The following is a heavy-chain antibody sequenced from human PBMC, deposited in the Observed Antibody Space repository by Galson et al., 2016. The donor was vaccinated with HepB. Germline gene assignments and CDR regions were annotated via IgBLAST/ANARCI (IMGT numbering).Heavy chain of an antibody. Sequence: SLRLSCAASGFTFSSYAMNWVRQAPGKGLEWVATLTGSGGGTYYAASVKGRFTTSRDNYKNTLYLEMISLRAGDTAVDYCAKVPHHSNGWPREIDYWGQGTLVIVSS. J-gene: IGHJ4*02. D-gene: IGHD6-25*01. CDR3: AKVPHHSNGWPREIDY. V-gene: IGHV3-23*01. CDR1: GFTFSSYA. CDR2: LTGSGGGT.